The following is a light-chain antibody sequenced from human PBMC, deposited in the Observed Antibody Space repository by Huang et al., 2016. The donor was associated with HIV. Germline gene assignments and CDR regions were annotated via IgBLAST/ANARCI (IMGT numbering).Light chain of an antibody. CDR2: GAS. J-gene: IGKJ1*01. CDR3: QQYDNWPLT. CDR1: QSVRSN. V-gene: IGKV3-15*01. Sequence: EIVMTQSPATLSVSPGERATLSCRASQSVRSNLAWYQQKPCQAPRLRIYGASPRATGIPARFSGSVSGTEFTLTIISLLSEDFALYYCQQYDNWPLTFGQGTKVDIK.